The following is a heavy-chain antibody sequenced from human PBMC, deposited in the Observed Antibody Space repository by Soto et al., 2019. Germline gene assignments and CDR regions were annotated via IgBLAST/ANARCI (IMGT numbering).Heavy chain of an antibody. CDR3: AKRWREGYWVSNPRGSCSGGSCYPSLGYMDV. CDR2: ISGSGGST. CDR1: GFTFSSYA. V-gene: IGHV3-23*01. D-gene: IGHD2-15*01. J-gene: IGHJ6*03. Sequence: GGSLRLSCAASGFTFSSYAMSWVRQAPGKGLEWVSAISGSGGSTYYADSVKGRFTISRDNSKNTLYLQMNSLRAEDTAVYYCAKRWREGYWVSNPRGSCSGGSCYPSLGYMDVWGKGTTVTVSS.